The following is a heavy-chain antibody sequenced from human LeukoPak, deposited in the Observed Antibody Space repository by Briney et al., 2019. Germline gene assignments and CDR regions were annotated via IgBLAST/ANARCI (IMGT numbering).Heavy chain of an antibody. CDR1: GFTINKYA. CDR3: AKYYYGSGNTYSLDV. CDR2: TDGDGDST. D-gene: IGHD3-10*01. Sequence: GGSLRLSCAASGFTINKYAMSWVRQAPGKGLEWVSSTDGDGDSTYYADSVKGRFTISRDNSKNMGYLHMNSLRAEDTALYYCAKYYYGSGNTYSLDVWGQGTTVTVSS. J-gene: IGHJ6*02. V-gene: IGHV3-23*01.